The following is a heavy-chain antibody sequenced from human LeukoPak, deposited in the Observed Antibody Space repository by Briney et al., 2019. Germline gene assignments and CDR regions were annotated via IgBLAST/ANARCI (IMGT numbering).Heavy chain of an antibody. V-gene: IGHV3-30*04. CDR3: AKRGDSSSWYLNWFDP. CDR1: GFTFSSYA. CDR2: ISYDGSNK. D-gene: IGHD6-13*01. Sequence: GGSLRLSCAASGFTFSSYAMHWVRQAPGKGLEWVAVISYDGSNKYYADSVKGRFTISRDNSKNTLYLQMNSLRAEDTAVYYCAKRGDSSSWYLNWFDPWGQGTLVTVSS. J-gene: IGHJ5*02.